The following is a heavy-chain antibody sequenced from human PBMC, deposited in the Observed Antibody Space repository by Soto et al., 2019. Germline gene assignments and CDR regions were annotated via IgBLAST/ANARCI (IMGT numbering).Heavy chain of an antibody. D-gene: IGHD2-8*01. J-gene: IGHJ4*02. CDR3: ARDQTVNGPTTFDY. CDR1: GFTFRTYL. Sequence: PGGSLSLSCASSGFTFRTYLMHWVRQTPGKGLMWVSRIDDTGTIITYADSVRGRFTISRDNAKNTLYLQMDSLRAEDTAIYYCARDQTVNGPTTFDYCGQGTLVTVSS. V-gene: IGHV3-74*01. CDR2: IDDTGTII.